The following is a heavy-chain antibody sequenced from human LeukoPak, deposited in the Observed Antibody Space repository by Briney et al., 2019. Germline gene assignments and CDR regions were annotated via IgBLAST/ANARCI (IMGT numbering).Heavy chain of an antibody. CDR3: ARAISSGWYRWDAFDI. CDR1: GGSISSYY. D-gene: IGHD6-19*01. CDR2: IYYSGST. J-gene: IGHJ3*02. Sequence: PSETLSLTCTVSGGSISSYYWSWIRQPPGKGLEWIGYIYYSGSTNYNPSLKSRVTISVDKSKNQFSLKLSSVTAADTAVYYCARAISSGWYRWDAFDIWGQGTMVTVSS. V-gene: IGHV4-59*01.